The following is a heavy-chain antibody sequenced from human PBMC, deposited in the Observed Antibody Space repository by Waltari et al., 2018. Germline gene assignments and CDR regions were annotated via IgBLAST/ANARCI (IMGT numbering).Heavy chain of an antibody. CDR2: INHSGRT. V-gene: IGHV4-34*01. CDR1: GGSFSGYY. J-gene: IGHJ6*02. D-gene: IGHD2-15*01. CDR3: ARGRAVVKYYYYYYGMDV. Sequence: QVQLQQWGAGLLKPSETLSLTCAVYGGSFSGYYWSWIRQPPGKGLEWIGEINHSGRTNDNPSLKSRVTISVDTSKNQFSLKLSSVTAADTAVYYCARGRAVVKYYYYYYGMDVWGQGTTVTVSS.